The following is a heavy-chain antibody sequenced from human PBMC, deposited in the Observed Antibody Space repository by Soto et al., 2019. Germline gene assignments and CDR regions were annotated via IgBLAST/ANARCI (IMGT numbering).Heavy chain of an antibody. J-gene: IGHJ5*02. Sequence: SETLSLTCTVSGGSISSYYWSWIRQPPGKGLEWIGYIYYSGSTNYNPSLKSRVTISVDTSKNQFSLKLSSVTAADTAVYYCARDLTTRNSPYNWFDPWGQGTLVTVSS. V-gene: IGHV4-59*01. D-gene: IGHD4-17*01. CDR3: ARDLTTRNSPYNWFDP. CDR2: IYYSGST. CDR1: GGSISSYY.